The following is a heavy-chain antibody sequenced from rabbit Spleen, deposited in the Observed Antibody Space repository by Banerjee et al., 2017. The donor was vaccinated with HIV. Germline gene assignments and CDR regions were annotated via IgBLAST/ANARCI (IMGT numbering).Heavy chain of an antibody. CDR2: IAGGSSGNT. CDR3: ARFYAGYGDFGYAAM. Sequence: QSLEESGGDLVKPGASLTLTCSASGFSFSSSYWMCWVRQTPGKGLEWIGCIAGGSSGNTYYASWAKGRFTISKTSSTMVTLQLPSLSVADTATYFCARFYAGYGDFGYAAMWGPGTLVTVS. J-gene: IGHJ6*01. CDR1: GFSFSSSYW. V-gene: IGHV1S40*01. D-gene: IGHD7-1*01.